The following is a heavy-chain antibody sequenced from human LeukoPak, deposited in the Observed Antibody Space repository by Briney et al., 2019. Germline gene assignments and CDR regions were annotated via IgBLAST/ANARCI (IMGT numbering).Heavy chain of an antibody. CDR2: IHPSGST. D-gene: IGHD6-19*01. V-gene: IGHV4-4*07. CDR3: ARNPVTGTNPKFDY. Sequence: SETLSLTCTVSGGFISDYYWSWIRQPAGKGLEWIGRIHPSGSTNHNPSLKSRATMSIDTSKKQFSLNLSSVTAADTAVYYCARNPVTGTNPKFDYWGQGTLVTVSS. CDR1: GGFISDYY. J-gene: IGHJ4*02.